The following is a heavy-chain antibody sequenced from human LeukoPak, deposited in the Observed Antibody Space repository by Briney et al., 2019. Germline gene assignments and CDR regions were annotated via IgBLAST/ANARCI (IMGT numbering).Heavy chain of an antibody. V-gene: IGHV4-39*01. CDR2: IYYSGST. D-gene: IGHD5-24*01. CDR3: ARLVEMATSDY. J-gene: IGHJ4*02. CDR1: GGSISSSSYY. Sequence: SETLSLTCTVSGGSISSSSYYWGWIRQPPGKGLEWIGSIYYSGSTYYNPSLKSRVTISVDTSKNQFSLKLSSVTAADTAVYYCARLVEMATSDYWGQGTLVTVSS.